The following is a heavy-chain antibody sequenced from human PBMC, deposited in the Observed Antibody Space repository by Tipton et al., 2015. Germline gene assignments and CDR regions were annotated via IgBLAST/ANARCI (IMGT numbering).Heavy chain of an antibody. V-gene: IGHV4-61*02. D-gene: IGHD5-24*01. Sequence: TLSLTCTVSGDSINRGRYHWSWIRQSAGKGLEWIGRMTTGGSTSYNPTLYSRVTVSIDMSKNQFSLKLNSVAAGDTAMYYCARDPVDGYSFFDYWGPGILVPVSS. CDR1: GDSINRGRYH. J-gene: IGHJ4*02. CDR3: ARDPVDGYSFFDY. CDR2: MTTGGST.